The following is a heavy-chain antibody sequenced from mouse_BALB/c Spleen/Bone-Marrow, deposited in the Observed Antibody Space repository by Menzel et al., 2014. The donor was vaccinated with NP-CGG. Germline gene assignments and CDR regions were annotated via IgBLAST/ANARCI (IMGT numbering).Heavy chain of an antibody. CDR2: ISNGGGST. D-gene: IGHD2-1*01. CDR3: ARHLYGNYGAVDY. CDR1: GFTFSDYY. Sequence: EVKVVDSGGGLVQPGGSLKLSCATSGFTFSDYYMYWVRQTPEKRLEWVAYISNGGGSTYYPDTVKGRFTISRDNAKNTLYLQMSRLEPEDTAMYYCARHLYGNYGAVDYWGQGTSVTVSS. V-gene: IGHV5-12*02. J-gene: IGHJ4*01.